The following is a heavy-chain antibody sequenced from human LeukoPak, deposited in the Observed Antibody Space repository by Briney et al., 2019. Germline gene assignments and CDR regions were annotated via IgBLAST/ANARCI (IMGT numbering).Heavy chain of an antibody. CDR3: ARRWYYYGSGTYFDY. CDR2: IYPGDSDT. Sequence: GESLKISCKGSGYRFTSYWIGWVRQMPGKGLEWMGIIYPGDSDTRYSPSFQGQVTISADKSISTAYLQWSSLKASDTAMYYCARRWYYYGSGTYFDYWGQGTLVTVSS. J-gene: IGHJ4*02. CDR1: GYRFTSYW. V-gene: IGHV5-51*01. D-gene: IGHD3-10*01.